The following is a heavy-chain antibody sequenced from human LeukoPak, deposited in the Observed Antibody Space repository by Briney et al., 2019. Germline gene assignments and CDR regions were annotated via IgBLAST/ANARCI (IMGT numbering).Heavy chain of an antibody. D-gene: IGHD6-19*01. CDR1: GFTFSSYA. CDR2: ITGSGGST. Sequence: GGSLRLSCAASGFTFSSYAMSWVRQAPGKGLEWVSCITGSGGSTYYADSVKGRFTISRDNSKNTLYLQMNSLRAEDTAVYYCAKVAVAGWGNWFDPWGQGTLVTVSS. V-gene: IGHV3-23*01. J-gene: IGHJ5*01. CDR3: AKVAVAGWGNWFDP.